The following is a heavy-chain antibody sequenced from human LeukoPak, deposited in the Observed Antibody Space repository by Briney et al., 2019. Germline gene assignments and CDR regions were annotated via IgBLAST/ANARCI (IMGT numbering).Heavy chain of an antibody. Sequence: PGGSLRLSCAASGFTLSTYEMNWVRQAPGKGLEWVAVISYDESNKYYADSVTGRFTISRDNSKNTLYLQMNSLRAEDTAVYYCAKLYSSSSSLVYWGQGTLVTVSS. CDR1: GFTLSTYE. CDR2: ISYDESNK. D-gene: IGHD6-6*01. J-gene: IGHJ4*02. V-gene: IGHV3-30*18. CDR3: AKLYSSSSSLVY.